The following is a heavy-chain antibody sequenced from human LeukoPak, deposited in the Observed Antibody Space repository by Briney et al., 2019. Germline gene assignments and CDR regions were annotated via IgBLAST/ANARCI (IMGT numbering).Heavy chain of an antibody. J-gene: IGHJ5*02. Sequence: GESLRLSCAASGFTFSRYWMHWVRPAPGNGLLWVSVIYSGGNTFYADSVKGRFTISRHNSENTLYLQMNSLSADDTAVYYCARLMGSGWFDPWGQGTLVTVFS. D-gene: IGHD1-26*01. CDR3: ARLMGSGWFDP. CDR1: GFTFSRYW. V-gene: IGHV3-53*04. CDR2: IYSGGNT.